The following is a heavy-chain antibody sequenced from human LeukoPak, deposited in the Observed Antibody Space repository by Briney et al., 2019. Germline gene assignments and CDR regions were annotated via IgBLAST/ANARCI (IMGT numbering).Heavy chain of an antibody. CDR2: IQAKDYGGAT. D-gene: IGHD2-2*01. V-gene: IGHV3-49*04. CDR1: GFTFGDYA. CDR3: TRAPHPRCSSSGCYLDY. J-gene: IGHJ4*02. Sequence: GRSLRLSCSTSGFTFGDYAMSWVRQAPGKGLEWVGFIQAKDYGGATEYAASVKGRFSISRDDSQSIANLQMNDLKTEDTAVYYCTRAPHPRCSSSGCYLDYWGQGTLVTVSS.